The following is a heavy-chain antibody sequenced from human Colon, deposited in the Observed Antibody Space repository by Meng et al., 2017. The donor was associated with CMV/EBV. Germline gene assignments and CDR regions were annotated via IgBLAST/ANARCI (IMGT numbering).Heavy chain of an antibody. Sequence: LACSASGLTFSSYAMHWLRQAPGKGLEWVAFISYDGSKKKYADSVTGRFTISRDTPKDTLYLEVNSLKTEDTAIYYCARDKGTGAFDNWGQGSLVTVSS. V-gene: IGHV3-30*04. CDR2: ISYDGSKK. J-gene: IGHJ4*02. CDR3: ARDKGTGAFDN. CDR1: GLTFSSYA. D-gene: IGHD3/OR15-3a*01.